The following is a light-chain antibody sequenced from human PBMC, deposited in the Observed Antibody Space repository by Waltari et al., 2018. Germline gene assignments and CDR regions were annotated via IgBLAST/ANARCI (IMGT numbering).Light chain of an antibody. V-gene: IGKV3-11*01. CDR1: QRVSSY. Sequence: EIVLTQSPATLPLSPGERATLPCRASQRVSSYLAWYQQKPGQAPSLLIYDASNRATGIPARFSGSGSGTDFTLTISSLEPEDFAVYYCQQRSNWPPTFGQGTRLEIK. CDR3: QQRSNWPPT. J-gene: IGKJ5*01. CDR2: DAS.